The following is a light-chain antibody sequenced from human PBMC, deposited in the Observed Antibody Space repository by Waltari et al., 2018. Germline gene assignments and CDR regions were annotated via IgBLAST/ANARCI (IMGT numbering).Light chain of an antibody. CDR1: QTIGSRA. V-gene: IGKV3-20*01. J-gene: IGKJ2*01. CDR3: QQYASSPGT. CDR2: GAS. Sequence: EIALTQSPGTLSLSPGERATLSCKASQTIGSRALAWYQQKPGQSPRLLIHGASARAAATPDRFSGSGSGTDFTLTISRLEPEDFAVYYCQQYASSPGTFGQGTKLEIK.